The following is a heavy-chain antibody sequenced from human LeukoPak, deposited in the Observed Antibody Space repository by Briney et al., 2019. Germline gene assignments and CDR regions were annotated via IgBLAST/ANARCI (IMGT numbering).Heavy chain of an antibody. V-gene: IGHV1-2*02. CDR1: GYTFTRYQ. D-gene: IGHD6-6*01. Sequence: ASVKVSCKASGYTFTRYQMHWLRQAPGQGLAWMGWINPNNGDTNYAQKFEGRVTMTRDTSISTAYMELSRLRSDETAVYYCARGPPSIAARLNYWGQGTLVTVSS. CDR3: ARGPPSIAARLNY. J-gene: IGHJ4*02. CDR2: INPNNGDT.